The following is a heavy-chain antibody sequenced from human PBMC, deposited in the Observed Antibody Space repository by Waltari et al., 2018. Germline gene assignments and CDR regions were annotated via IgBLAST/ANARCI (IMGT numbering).Heavy chain of an antibody. V-gene: IGHV4-39*01. CDR1: GGSISSSSYY. CDR2: IYYSGST. CDR3: ARHKGGIAAAGYNWFDP. D-gene: IGHD6-13*01. Sequence: QLQLQESGPGLVKPSEPLSLTCTVSGGSISSSSYYCGWIRQPPGKGLEWIGSIYYSGSTYYNPSLKSRVTISVDTSKNQFSLKLSSVTAADTAVYYCARHKGGIAAAGYNWFDPWGQGTLVTVSS. J-gene: IGHJ5*02.